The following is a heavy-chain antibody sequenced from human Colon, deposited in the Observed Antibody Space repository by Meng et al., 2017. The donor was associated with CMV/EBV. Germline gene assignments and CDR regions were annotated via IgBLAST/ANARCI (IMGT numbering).Heavy chain of an antibody. CDR1: GFTFSNYD. J-gene: IGHJ4*02. CDR3: TRDFWGSLEY. CDR2: IQNDGSST. Sequence: EVHVVESGGGLVQPGGSLRLSCAASGFTFSNYDMHWVRQGPGKALVWVSRIQNDGSSTTYAESVKGRFTISRDNAKNTLYLQMNSLRAEDTAVYYCTRDFWGSLEYWGQGALVTVSS. D-gene: IGHD3-16*01. V-gene: IGHV3-74*01.